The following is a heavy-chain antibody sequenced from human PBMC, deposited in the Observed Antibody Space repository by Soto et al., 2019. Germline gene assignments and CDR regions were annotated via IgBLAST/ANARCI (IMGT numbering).Heavy chain of an antibody. CDR2: INAGNGNT. D-gene: IGHD3-22*01. V-gene: IGHV1-3*01. Sequence: ASVKVSCKASGYTFTSYAMHWVRQAPGQRLEWMGWINAGNGNTKYSQKFQGRVTITRDTSASTAYMELSSLRSEDTAVYYCARDRSYDSSGYHPATFDYWGQGTLVTVSS. CDR3: ARDRSYDSSGYHPATFDY. J-gene: IGHJ4*02. CDR1: GYTFTSYA.